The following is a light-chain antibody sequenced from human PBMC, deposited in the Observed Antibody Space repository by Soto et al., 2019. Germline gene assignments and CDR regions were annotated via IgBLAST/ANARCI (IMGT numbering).Light chain of an antibody. Sequence: QSVLTQPPSVSGAPGQRVTISCSGSSSNIGAGYGVHWYQHLPEMAPKLLISGNNNRPSGVPDRFSGSKSGTSASLAITGLQAEDEADYCCQSYDSSLTEVVFGGGTKLTVL. V-gene: IGLV1-40*01. CDR3: QSYDSSLTEVV. J-gene: IGLJ2*01. CDR1: SSNIGAGYG. CDR2: GNN.